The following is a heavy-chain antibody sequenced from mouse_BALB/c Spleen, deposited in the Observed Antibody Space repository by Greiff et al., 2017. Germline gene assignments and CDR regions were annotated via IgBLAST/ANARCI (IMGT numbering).Heavy chain of an antibody. CDR3: ARDRAVPYAMDY. CDR1: GYSITSGYY. Sequence: VQLQQSGPGLVKPSQSLSLTCSVTGYSITSGYYWNWIRQFPGNKLEWMGYISYDGSNNYNPSLKNRISITRDTSKNQFFLKLNSVTTEDTATYYCARDRAVPYAMDYWGQGTSVTVSS. J-gene: IGHJ4*01. D-gene: IGHD3-1*01. V-gene: IGHV3-6*02. CDR2: ISYDGSN.